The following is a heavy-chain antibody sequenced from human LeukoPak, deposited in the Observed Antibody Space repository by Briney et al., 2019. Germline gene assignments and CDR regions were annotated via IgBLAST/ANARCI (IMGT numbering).Heavy chain of an antibody. CDR2: INPNSGGT. CDR1: GYTFTGYY. J-gene: IGHJ4*02. V-gene: IGHV1-2*02. CDR3: ATSDLRFLEWLPPRFDY. D-gene: IGHD3-3*01. Sequence: GASVKVSCKASGYTFTGYYMHWVRQAPGQGLEWMGWINPNSGGTNYAQKFQGRVTMTRDTSISTAYMELSRLRSEDTAVYYCATSDLRFLEWLPPRFDYWGQGTLVTVSS.